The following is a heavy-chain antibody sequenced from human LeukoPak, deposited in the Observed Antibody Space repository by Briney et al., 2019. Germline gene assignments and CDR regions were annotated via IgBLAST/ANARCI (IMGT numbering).Heavy chain of an antibody. V-gene: IGHV4-30-2*01. D-gene: IGHD6-13*01. CDR1: GGSISSGGYY. CDR2: IYHSGGT. CDR3: ARDSILSSSWHYYFDY. Sequence: SETLSLTCTVSGGSISSGGYYWSWIRQPPGKGLEWIGYIYHSGGTYYNPSLKSRVTISVDTSKNQFSLKLSSVTAADTAVYYCARDSILSSSWHYYFDYWGQGTLVTVSS. J-gene: IGHJ4*02.